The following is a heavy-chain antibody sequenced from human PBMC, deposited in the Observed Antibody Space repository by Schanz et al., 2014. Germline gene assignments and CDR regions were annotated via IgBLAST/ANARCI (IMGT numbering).Heavy chain of an antibody. D-gene: IGHD2-2*01. Sequence: QVQLVQSGAEVKKPGSSVKVSCKASGGTFSTYTISWVRQASGQGLEWMGRIIPILDVGNYAQQFQGRVTFTADKSTSTAYMELSSLRYEDTALYYCARGTMPGTFDIWGQGTMVTVSS. CDR1: GGTFSTYT. CDR3: ARGTMPGTFDI. V-gene: IGHV1-69*02. CDR2: IIPILDVG. J-gene: IGHJ3*02.